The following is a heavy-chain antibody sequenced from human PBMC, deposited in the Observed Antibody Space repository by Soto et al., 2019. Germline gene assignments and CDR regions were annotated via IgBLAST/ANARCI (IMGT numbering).Heavy chain of an antibody. CDR3: ARDARGLRFVFDS. Sequence: EVQLVESGGGLVHPGGSLRLSCAASGFNVSRNYMTWVRQAPGQGLECVSVLYSGGSSYYADSVKGRFTISRDNSKNMVYLQLNRLRPEDTAVYYCARDARGLRFVFDSWGQGTQVTVSS. CDR1: GFNVSRNY. V-gene: IGHV3-53*04. D-gene: IGHD5-12*01. CDR2: LYSGGSS. J-gene: IGHJ3*01.